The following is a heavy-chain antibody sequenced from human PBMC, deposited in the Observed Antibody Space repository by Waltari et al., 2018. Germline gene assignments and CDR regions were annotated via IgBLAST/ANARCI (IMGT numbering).Heavy chain of an antibody. CDR1: GYNFTTYW. D-gene: IGHD5-12*01. CDR3: ARRGYSGFEGSWFDS. V-gene: IGHV5-51*01. CDR2: IYPGDSSS. J-gene: IGHJ5*01. Sequence: EVQLVQSGAEVKKPGESLKISCRGSGYNFTTYWIGWVRQMPGEGLEWMAMIYPGDSSSRYRPSFQGQVTISVDKSISTADLQWSRLKASDTATYYCARRGYSGFEGSWFDSWGRGTLVTVSS.